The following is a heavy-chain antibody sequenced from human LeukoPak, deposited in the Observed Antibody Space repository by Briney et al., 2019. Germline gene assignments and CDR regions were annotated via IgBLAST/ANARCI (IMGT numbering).Heavy chain of an antibody. Sequence: SETLSLTCTVSGGSISSYYWSWIRQPPGKGLEWIGYIYYSGSTNYNPSLKSRVTISVDTSKNQFSLKLSSVTAADTAVYYCARHERPSNWFDPWGQGTLVTVSS. CDR1: GGSISSYY. CDR2: IYYSGST. CDR3: ARHERPSNWFDP. V-gene: IGHV4-59*08. J-gene: IGHJ5*02.